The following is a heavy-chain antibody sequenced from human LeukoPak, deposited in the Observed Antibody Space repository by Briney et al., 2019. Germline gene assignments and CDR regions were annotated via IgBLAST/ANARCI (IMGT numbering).Heavy chain of an antibody. CDR1: GFTFSDYY. CDR2: IKQDGSEK. J-gene: IGHJ6*02. V-gene: IGHV3-7*01. CDR3: ARDLTTLYGMDV. D-gene: IGHD4-11*01. Sequence: RGSLRLSCAASGFTFSDYYMSWVRQAPGKGLEWVANIKQDGSEKYYVDSVKGRFTISRDNAKNSLYLQMNSLRAEDTAVYYCARDLTTLYGMDVWGQGTTVTVSS.